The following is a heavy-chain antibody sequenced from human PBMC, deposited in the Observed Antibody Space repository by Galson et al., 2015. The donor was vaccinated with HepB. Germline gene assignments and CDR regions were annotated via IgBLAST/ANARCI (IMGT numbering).Heavy chain of an antibody. CDR1: GFTFSSYS. J-gene: IGHJ4*02. Sequence: SLRLSCAASGFTFSSYSMHWVRQAPGKGLEWVAVIPDDGSNKYYADSVKGRFTISRDNSKNTLYLQMNSLRAEDTAVYYCAKVCFYGKVAYYYDSSGRYSRYFDYWGQGTLVTVSS. CDR2: IPDDGSNK. CDR3: AKVCFYGKVAYYYDSSGRYSRYFDY. V-gene: IGHV3-30*18. D-gene: IGHD3-22*01.